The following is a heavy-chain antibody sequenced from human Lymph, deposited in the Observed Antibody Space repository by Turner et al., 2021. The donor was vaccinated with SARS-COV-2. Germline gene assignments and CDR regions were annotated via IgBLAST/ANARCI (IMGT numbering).Heavy chain of an antibody. CDR3: AKGRRYGMDV. CDR2: MSWNSGSI. CDR1: GFTFDEYA. J-gene: IGHJ6*02. V-gene: IGHV3-9*01. Sequence: EVQLVESGGGFVPPGRSLRLSCSASGFTFDEYAMHWVRQAPGKGLECVSGMSWNSGSIGYADSVKCRFTISRDNAKNSLYLQMNSLRAEDTALYYCAKGRRYGMDVWGQGTTVTVSS.